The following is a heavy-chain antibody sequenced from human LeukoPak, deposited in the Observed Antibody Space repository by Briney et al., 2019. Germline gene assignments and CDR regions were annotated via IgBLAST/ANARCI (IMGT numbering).Heavy chain of an antibody. CDR1: GYSISSGYY. CDR2: IYHSGST. J-gene: IGHJ4*02. V-gene: IGHV4-38-2*02. CDR3: ARVSVSANFDY. Sequence: PSETLSLTCTVSGYSISSGYYWGWIRQPPGKGLEWIGSIYHSGSTYYNPSLKSRVTISVDTSKNQFSLKLSSVTAADTAVYYCARVSVSANFDYWGQGTLVTVSS. D-gene: IGHD5-18*01.